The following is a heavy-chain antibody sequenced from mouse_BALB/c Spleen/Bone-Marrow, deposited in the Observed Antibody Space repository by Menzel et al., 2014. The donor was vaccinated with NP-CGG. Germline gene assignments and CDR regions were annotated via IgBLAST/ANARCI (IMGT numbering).Heavy chain of an antibody. D-gene: IGHD2-14*01. CDR1: GFSLTSYG. CDR2: IWACGST. V-gene: IGHV2-9*02. CDR3: ARVGYRYDGYAMDY. J-gene: IGHJ4*01. Sequence: VMLVESGPGLVAPSQSLSITCTVSGFSLTSYGVHWVRQPPGKGLEWLGVIWACGSTNYNSALMSRLSISKDNTKSQVFLKMNSLQTDDTAMYYCARVGYRYDGYAMDYWGQGTSVTVSS.